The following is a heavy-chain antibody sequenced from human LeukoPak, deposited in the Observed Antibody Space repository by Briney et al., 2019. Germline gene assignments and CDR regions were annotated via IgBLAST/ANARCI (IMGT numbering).Heavy chain of an antibody. CDR1: GGTFISFA. CDR2: IIPMINTP. CDR3: AIFQGTYGDNDNDF. V-gene: IGHV1-69*13. J-gene: IGHJ4*02. D-gene: IGHD4-17*01. Sequence: GASVTVSCTASGGTFISFAINWVRQAPGKGLEWMGGIIPMINTPKYAQRFQGRVSITADESTSTGYMEVSSLRSEDTAVYYCAIFQGTYGDNDNDFWGQGTLVTVSS.